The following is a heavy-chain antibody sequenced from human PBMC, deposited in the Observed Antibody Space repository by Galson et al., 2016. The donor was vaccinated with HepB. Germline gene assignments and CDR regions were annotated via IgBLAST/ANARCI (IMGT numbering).Heavy chain of an antibody. CDR3: ARGVGYGMDV. V-gene: IGHV6-1*01. CDR2: TYYKSKWYN. J-gene: IGHJ6*02. Sequence: CAISGDSASTNSAAWNWTRQSPSRGLEWLGKTYYKSKWYNEYAVSVKSRITISPDTSKNQFSLQLNSVTPEDTAVYYCARGVGYGMDVWGQGTAVTVSS. CDR1: GDSASTNSAA.